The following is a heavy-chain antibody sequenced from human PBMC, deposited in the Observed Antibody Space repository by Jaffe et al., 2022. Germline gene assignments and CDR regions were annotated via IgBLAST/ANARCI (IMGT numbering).Heavy chain of an antibody. J-gene: IGHJ4*02. V-gene: IGHV3-30*18. CDR2: ISYDGSNK. CDR1: GFTFSSYG. CDR3: AKDFTGTTVGNFDY. Sequence: QVQLVESGGGVVQPGRSLRLSCAASGFTFSSYGMHWVRQAPGKGLEWVAVISYDGSNKYYADSVKGRFTISRDNSKNTLYLQMNSLRAEDTAVYYCAKDFTGTTVGNFDYWGQGTLVTVSS. D-gene: IGHD1-7*01.